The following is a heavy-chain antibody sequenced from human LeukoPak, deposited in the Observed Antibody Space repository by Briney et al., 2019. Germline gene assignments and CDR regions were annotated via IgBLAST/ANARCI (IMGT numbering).Heavy chain of an antibody. CDR1: VCTFSSYA. CDR2: IIPIFGTA. CDR3: ARETYRYYYDSSGYSLDY. Sequence: GASVKVSCKASVCTFSSYAISWGRQAPGQGLEWMGGIIPIFGTANYAQKFQGRVTITADESTSTAYMEPSSLRSEDTAVYYCARETYRYYYDSSGYSLDYWGQGTLVTVSS. V-gene: IGHV1-69*13. J-gene: IGHJ4*02. D-gene: IGHD3-22*01.